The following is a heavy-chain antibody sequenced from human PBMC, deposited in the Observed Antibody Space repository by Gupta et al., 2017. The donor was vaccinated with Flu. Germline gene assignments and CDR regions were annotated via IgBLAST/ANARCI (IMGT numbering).Heavy chain of an antibody. D-gene: IGHD2-21*01. CDR3: ARDCGGTWSV. CDR2: INSDGRT. Sequence: VSGWFWSWVRQPAGKAPEWIGRINSDGRTDYNPSLTGRVSLSLDTSKNQVSLRLTSMTAADTAVYYCARDCGGTWSVWGRGTLVTVSS. CDR1: VSGWF. V-gene: IGHV4-4*07. J-gene: IGHJ1*01.